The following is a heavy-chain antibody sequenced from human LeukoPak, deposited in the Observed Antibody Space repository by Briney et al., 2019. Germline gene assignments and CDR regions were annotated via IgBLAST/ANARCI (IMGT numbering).Heavy chain of an antibody. D-gene: IGHD5-12*01. Sequence: GASVKVSCKASGYSFTGYSLHWVRQAPGQGLEWMGWINPNTGGTNSAQKFQGRVIMTRDTSISTVYMELTRLRSDDTARYYCARDAGRGFSGYDYDNWGQRTLVTVS. CDR3: ARDAGRGFSGYDYDN. CDR1: GYSFTGYS. J-gene: IGHJ4*02. V-gene: IGHV1-2*02. CDR2: INPNTGGT.